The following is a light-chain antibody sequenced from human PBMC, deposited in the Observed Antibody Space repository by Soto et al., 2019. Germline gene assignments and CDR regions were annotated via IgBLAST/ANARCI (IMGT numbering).Light chain of an antibody. J-gene: IGLJ1*01. CDR3: QSYDNNSDYV. CDR1: SSDVGGYNY. V-gene: IGLV2-8*01. CDR2: EVT. Sequence: QSALTQPPSASGSPGQSVTISCTGTSSDVGGYNYVSWYQQHPGKAPKLMIYEVTKRPSGVPDRFSGSKSGNTASLTVSGLRAEDEADYYCQSYDNNSDYVFGTGTKLTVL.